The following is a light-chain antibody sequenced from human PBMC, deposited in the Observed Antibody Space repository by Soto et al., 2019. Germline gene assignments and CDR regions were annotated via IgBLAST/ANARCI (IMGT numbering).Light chain of an antibody. CDR2: QDS. V-gene: IGLV3-1*01. Sequence: SYELTQPPSVSVSPGQTASITCSGDKLRYKYACWYQQKPGQSPVLVIYQDSKRPSGIPERFSGSNSGNTATLTISGTQAMDEADYYCQAWDSSNVVFGGGTKLTVL. J-gene: IGLJ2*01. CDR3: QAWDSSNVV. CDR1: KLRYKY.